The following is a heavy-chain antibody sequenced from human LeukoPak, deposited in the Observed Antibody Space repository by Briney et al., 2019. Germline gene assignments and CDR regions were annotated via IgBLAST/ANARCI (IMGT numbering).Heavy chain of an antibody. J-gene: IGHJ5*02. V-gene: IGHV4-61*02. Sequence: SETLSLTCTVSGGSISSGSYYWSWIRQPAGKGLEWIGRIYTSGSTNYNPSLKSRVTISVDTSKNQFSLKLSSVTAADTAVYYCARAYYDILTGYSTSNWFDPWGQGTLVTVSS. CDR1: GGSISSGSYY. CDR3: ARAYYDILTGYSTSNWFDP. D-gene: IGHD3-9*01. CDR2: IYTSGST.